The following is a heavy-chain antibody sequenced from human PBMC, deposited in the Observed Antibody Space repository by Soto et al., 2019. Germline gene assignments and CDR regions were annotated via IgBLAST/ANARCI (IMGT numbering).Heavy chain of an antibody. CDR1: GGSISSGAYY. Sequence: PSETLSLTCTVSGGSISSGAYYWGWIRQHPWKGLEWIGYISHRGTAYYTPSLKSRVSLSVDPSKSQFSLNVTSLTAADTAVYYCARVSATGTRWFDPWGPGXLVTVYS. V-gene: IGHV4-31*03. D-gene: IGHD6-13*01. CDR3: ARVSATGTRWFDP. CDR2: ISHRGTA. J-gene: IGHJ5*02.